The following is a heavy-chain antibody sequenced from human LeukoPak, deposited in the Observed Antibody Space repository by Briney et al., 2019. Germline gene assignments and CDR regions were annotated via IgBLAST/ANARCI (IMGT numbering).Heavy chain of an antibody. CDR3: AKDLKAGDGIWLNDC. J-gene: IGHJ4*02. CDR2: ITSSSTYI. D-gene: IGHD3-9*01. V-gene: IGHV3-21*01. Sequence: PGGSLRLSCAASGFTFSTYNMNWVRQAPGKGLEWVSSITSSSTYIYYADSVKGRFTISRDNAKNSLYLQMNSLRAEDTAVYYCAKDLKAGDGIWLNDCWGQGTLVTVSS. CDR1: GFTFSTYN.